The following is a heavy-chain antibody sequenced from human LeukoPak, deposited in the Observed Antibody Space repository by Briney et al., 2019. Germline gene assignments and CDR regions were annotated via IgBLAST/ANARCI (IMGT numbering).Heavy chain of an antibody. CDR1: GGSFSGYY. Sequence: PSETLSLTCAVYGGSFSGYYWSWIRQPPGKGLEWIGEINHGGSTNYNPSLKSRDTISLDTSKNQFSLKLSSVTAADTAVYYCARALDIVLVPAQFFFDYWGQGTLVTVSS. J-gene: IGHJ4*02. D-gene: IGHD2-2*01. V-gene: IGHV4-34*01. CDR2: INHGGST. CDR3: ARALDIVLVPAQFFFDY.